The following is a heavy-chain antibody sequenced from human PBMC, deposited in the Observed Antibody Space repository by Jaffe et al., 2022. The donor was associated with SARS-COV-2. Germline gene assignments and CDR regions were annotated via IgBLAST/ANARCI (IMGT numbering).Heavy chain of an antibody. CDR3: ARAMYYYDSSGSGY. D-gene: IGHD3-22*01. V-gene: IGHV3-7*01. CDR1: GFTFSSYW. CDR2: IKQDGSEK. J-gene: IGHJ4*02. Sequence: EVQLVESGGGLVQPGGSLRLSCAASGFTFSSYWMSWVRQAPGKGLEWVANIKQDGSEKYYVDSVKGRFTISRDNAKNSLYLQMNSLRAEDTAVYYCARAMYYYDSSGSGYWGQGTLVTVSS.